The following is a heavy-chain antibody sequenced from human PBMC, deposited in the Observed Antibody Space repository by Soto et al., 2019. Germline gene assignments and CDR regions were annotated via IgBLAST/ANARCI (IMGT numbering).Heavy chain of an antibody. Sequence: QVQLVQSGAEVKKPGSSVKVSCKASGGTFSSYAISWVRQAPGQGLEWMGGIIPIFGTANYAQKFQGRVTISADDSTSTAYMELNSLRSYDTAVYYCARDWVPAASNVDYYYGMDVWGQGTTVTVSS. CDR3: ARDWVPAASNVDYYYGMDV. J-gene: IGHJ6*02. D-gene: IGHD2-2*01. CDR1: GGTFSSYA. CDR2: IIPIFGTA. V-gene: IGHV1-69*01.